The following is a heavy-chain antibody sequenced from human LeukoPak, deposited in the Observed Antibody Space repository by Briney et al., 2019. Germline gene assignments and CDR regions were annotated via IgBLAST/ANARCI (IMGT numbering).Heavy chain of an antibody. D-gene: IGHD4-17*01. V-gene: IGHV3-7*01. CDR3: ARKLGGFGDYGWYFDL. J-gene: IGHJ2*01. CDR2: IKQDGGEK. CDR1: GFTFSSYW. Sequence: GGSLRLSCAASGFTFSSYWMNWVRQAPGKGLEWVANIKQDGGEKYYVDSVKGRFTISRDNTKNSLYLQIDSLRAEGTAVYYCARKLGGFGDYGWYFDLWGRGTLVTVSS.